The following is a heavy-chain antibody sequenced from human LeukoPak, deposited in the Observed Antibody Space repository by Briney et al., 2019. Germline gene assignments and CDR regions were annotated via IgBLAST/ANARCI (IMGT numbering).Heavy chain of an antibody. CDR2: IYSGGTT. V-gene: IGHV3-53*04. CDR3: VKDRDLDY. Sequence: PGGSLRPSCAGSGFIVSDNYMSWVRQAPGKGLEWVSVIYSGGTTYYADSVKGRFTVSRHDSKNTLYLQRNSLRTEDTAVYYCVKDRDLDYWGQGTLVTVSS. CDR1: GFIVSDNY. J-gene: IGHJ4*02.